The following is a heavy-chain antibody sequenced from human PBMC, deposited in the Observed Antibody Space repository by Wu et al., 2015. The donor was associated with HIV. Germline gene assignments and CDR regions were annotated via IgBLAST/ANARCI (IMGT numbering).Heavy chain of an antibody. V-gene: IGHV1-18*01. CDR3: TRGPSTTAKEVGGYWLDP. D-gene: IGHD3-16*01. CDR2: ISAYNGNT. Sequence: QVQLVQSGAEVKKPGASVKVSCKASGYTFTSYGISWVRQAPGQGLEWMGWISAYNGNTNYAQKLQGRVTLTRDTSISTAYMELTSLRPDDTAVFYCTRGPSTTAKEVGGYWLDPWGQGTLGHRLR. CDR1: GYTFTSYG. J-gene: IGHJ5*02.